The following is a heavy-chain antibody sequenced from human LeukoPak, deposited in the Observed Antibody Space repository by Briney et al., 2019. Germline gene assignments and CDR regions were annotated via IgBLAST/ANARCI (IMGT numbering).Heavy chain of an antibody. CDR1: GGSISSSSYY. Sequence: PSETLSLTCTVSGGSISSSSYYWGWIRQPPGKGLEWVGSIYYSGSTYYNPSLKSRVTISVDTSKNQFSLQLSSVTAADTAVYYCASPEKNKTYNWTQKTYYYYGMDVWGQGTTVTVSS. J-gene: IGHJ6*02. D-gene: IGHD1-20*01. CDR2: IYYSGST. CDR3: ASPEKNKTYNWTQKTYYYYGMDV. V-gene: IGHV4-39*01.